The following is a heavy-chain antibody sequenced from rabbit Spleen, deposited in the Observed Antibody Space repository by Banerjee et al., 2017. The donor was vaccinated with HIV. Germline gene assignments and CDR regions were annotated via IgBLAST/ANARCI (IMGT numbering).Heavy chain of an antibody. CDR2: IYAGDSGST. Sequence: QEQLEESGGGLVQPEGSLALTCKASGFTISGSYYMCWVRQAPGKGLEWIGCIYAGDSGSTYYASWAKGRFTISKTSSTTVTLQMTSLTAADTATYFCARDLVGVIGWNFYLWGPGTLVTVS. CDR3: ARDLVGVIGWNFYL. J-gene: IGHJ4*01. CDR1: GFTISGSYY. V-gene: IGHV1S45*01. D-gene: IGHD1-1*01.